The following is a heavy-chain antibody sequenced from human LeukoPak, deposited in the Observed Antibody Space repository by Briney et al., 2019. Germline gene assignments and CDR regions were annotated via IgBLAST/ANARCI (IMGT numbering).Heavy chain of an antibody. V-gene: IGHV4-34*01. CDR3: AREVATMVRGVILNDAFDI. D-gene: IGHD3-10*01. CDR2: INHSGST. J-gene: IGHJ3*02. CDR1: GGSFSGYY. Sequence: PSETLSLTCAVYGGSFSGYYWSWIRQPPGKGLEWIGEINHSGSTNYNPSLKSRVTISVDTSKNQFSLKLSSVTAADTAVYYCAREVATMVRGVILNDAFDIWDQGTMVTVSS.